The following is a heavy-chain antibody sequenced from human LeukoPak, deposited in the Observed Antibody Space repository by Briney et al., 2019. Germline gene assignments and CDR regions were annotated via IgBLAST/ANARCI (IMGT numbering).Heavy chain of an antibody. V-gene: IGHV4-34*01. D-gene: IGHD2-2*01. J-gene: IGHJ4*02. Sequence: SETLSLTCPVYGGSFSGYYWSWIRQPPGKGLEWIGEINHSGSTNYNPSLKSRVTISVDTSKNQFSLKLSSVTAADTAVYYCARGLRGVVVVPAAMGKGFDYWGQGTLVTVSS. CDR2: INHSGST. CDR3: ARGLRGVVVVPAAMGKGFDY. CDR1: GGSFSGYY.